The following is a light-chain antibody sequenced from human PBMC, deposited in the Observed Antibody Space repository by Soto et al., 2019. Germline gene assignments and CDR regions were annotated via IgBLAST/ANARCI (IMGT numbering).Light chain of an antibody. Sequence: DIQMTQSPSTLSASVGDRVTITCRASQSISSWLAWYQQKPGKAPKLLIYDAFSLESGVPSRFSGSGSGTEFALTISSLHPDDFATNYCQQYNSYPYTFGQGPNLEIK. CDR2: DAF. J-gene: IGKJ2*01. CDR1: QSISSW. V-gene: IGKV1-5*01. CDR3: QQYNSYPYT.